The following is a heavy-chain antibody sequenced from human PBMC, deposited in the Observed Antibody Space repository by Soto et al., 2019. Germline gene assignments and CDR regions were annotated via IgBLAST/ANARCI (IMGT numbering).Heavy chain of an antibody. CDR1: GFTFSSYW. J-gene: IGHJ4*02. Sequence: PVGSLRLSCAASGFTFSSYWMSWFRQAPGKGLEWVANIKQDGSEKYYVDSVKGRFTISRDNAKNSLYLQMNSLRAEDTAVYYCARDGTYYYILTGHWGQGTLVTVSS. CDR2: IKQDGSEK. V-gene: IGHV3-7*05. D-gene: IGHD3-9*01. CDR3: ARDGTYYYILTGH.